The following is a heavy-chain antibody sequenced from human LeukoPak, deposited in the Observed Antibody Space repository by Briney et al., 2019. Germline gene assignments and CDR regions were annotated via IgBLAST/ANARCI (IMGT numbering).Heavy chain of an antibody. CDR1: GFTFSSYA. D-gene: IGHD6-19*01. CDR2: ISKSGDST. CDR3: AKLSGWTGWFFDY. Sequence: GGSLRLSCAASGFTFSSYAISWVRQAPGKGLEWVSAISKSGDSTYYADSVKGRFTISRDNSKNTTYLQMNSLRVEDTAVYYCAKLSGWTGWFFDYWGQGTVVTVSS. V-gene: IGHV3-23*01. J-gene: IGHJ4*02.